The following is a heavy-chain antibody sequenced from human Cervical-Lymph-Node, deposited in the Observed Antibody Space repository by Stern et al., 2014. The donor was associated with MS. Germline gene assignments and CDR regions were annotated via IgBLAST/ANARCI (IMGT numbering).Heavy chain of an antibody. CDR1: NGSLSGYY. V-gene: IGHV4-34*01. CDR2: IYESGST. CDR3: ARGNWFDP. Sequence: QVQLQQWGAGLLKPSETLSLTCAVYNGSLSGYYWSWIRQPPGKGLEWIGEIYESGSTTYNPSLKSRVTISVDTSKSQFSLKLSSVTAADTAVYYCARGNWFDPWGQGTLVTVSS. J-gene: IGHJ5*02.